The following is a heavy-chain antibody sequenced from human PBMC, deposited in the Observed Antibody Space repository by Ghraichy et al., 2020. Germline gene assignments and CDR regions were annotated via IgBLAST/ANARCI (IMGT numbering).Heavy chain of an antibody. J-gene: IGHJ4*02. CDR1: GGSFSGYY. CDR2: ILHTGNT. CDR3: ARGRRGPLRFDF. V-gene: IGHV4-34*01. Sequence: LSLTCAVSGGSFSGYYWSWIRQPPGKGLEWIGEILHTGNTNYNPSLKSRVTISVDTSKKQFSLNLTSVTAADTAVYYCARGRRGPLRFDFWGQGALVTVSS. D-gene: IGHD5/OR15-5a*01.